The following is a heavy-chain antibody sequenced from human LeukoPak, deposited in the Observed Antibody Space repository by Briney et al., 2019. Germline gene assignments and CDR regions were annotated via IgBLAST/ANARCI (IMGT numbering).Heavy chain of an antibody. J-gene: IGHJ4*02. V-gene: IGHV3-66*01. Sequence: GGSLRLSCAVSGFTVSSNYMSWVRHAPGKGLEWVSVIYRGGSAYYADSVKGRFTISRDNPKNTLYLQMNSLRAEDTAVYYCARGVAAAGSGVPVWGQGTLVTVSS. CDR2: IYRGGSA. CDR1: GFTVSSNY. CDR3: ARGVAAAGSGVPV. D-gene: IGHD6-13*01.